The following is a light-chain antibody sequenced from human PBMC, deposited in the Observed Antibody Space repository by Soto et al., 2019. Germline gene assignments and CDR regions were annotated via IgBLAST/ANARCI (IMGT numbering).Light chain of an antibody. J-gene: IGKJ1*01. Sequence: DIQMTQSPSTLSASVGDRVNITCRASQSISSWLAWYQQKPGKAPTLLIYTASSLESGVPSRFSGSGSGTEFTLTISSLQPDDFATYYCQQYNSYSRTFGQGTKVEIK. CDR2: TAS. CDR1: QSISSW. V-gene: IGKV1-5*03. CDR3: QQYNSYSRT.